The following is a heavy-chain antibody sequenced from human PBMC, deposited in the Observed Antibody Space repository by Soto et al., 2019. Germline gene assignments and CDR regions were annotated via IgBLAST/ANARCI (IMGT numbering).Heavy chain of an antibody. CDR3: AKRTSGTTWGESDY. D-gene: IGHD4-17*01. V-gene: IGHV1-18*04. J-gene: IGHJ4*02. CDR1: GYIFSDYG. CDR2: ISGYSGNA. Sequence: QVQVMQSGAEVKKPGDSVKVSCKTSGYIFSDYGINWVRQDPGQGLEWMGWISGYSGNANLAQKFQGRVTMTTDKSTRTAYMELRRLRSDDTAVYYCAKRTSGTTWGESDYWGQGTLVTVSS.